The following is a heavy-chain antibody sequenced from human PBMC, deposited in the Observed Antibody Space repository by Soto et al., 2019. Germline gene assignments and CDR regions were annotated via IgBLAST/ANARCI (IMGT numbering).Heavy chain of an antibody. CDR3: ATGRYCSGGSCYSGLDY. J-gene: IGHJ4*02. D-gene: IGHD2-15*01. CDR1: GYTLTELS. Sequence: ASVKVSCKVSGYTLTELSMHWVRQAPGKGLEWMGGFDPEDGETIYAQKFQGRVTMTEDTSTDTAYMELSSLRSEDTAVYYCATGRYCSGGSCYSGLDYWGQGTLVTVSS. V-gene: IGHV1-24*01. CDR2: FDPEDGET.